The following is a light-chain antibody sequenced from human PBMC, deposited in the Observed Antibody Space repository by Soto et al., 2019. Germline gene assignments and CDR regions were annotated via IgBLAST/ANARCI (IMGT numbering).Light chain of an antibody. J-gene: IGKJ1*01. Sequence: TQSPSSLSSSVGDRVTLSCRASQAVNTRLAWYKHKPGQAPRLLIYLTSNRAAGIPARFSGSGSETDFTLTISDVEPEDFEVYYCHQRQSWPRTFGQGTKVDIK. CDR2: LTS. V-gene: IGKV3-11*01. CDR1: QAVNTR. CDR3: HQRQSWPRT.